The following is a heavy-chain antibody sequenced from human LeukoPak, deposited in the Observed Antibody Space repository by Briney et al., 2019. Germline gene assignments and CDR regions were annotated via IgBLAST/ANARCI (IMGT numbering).Heavy chain of an antibody. CDR1: GFTFTSYA. CDR3: AKDRDNWNPGGYSDY. V-gene: IGHV3-23*01. D-gene: IGHD1-20*01. Sequence: PGGSLRLSCAASGFTFTSYALSWVRQAPGKGLEWVSSISGSGSITYYADSVKGRFTISRDNSKNTLYLQMNSLRAEDTAVYYCAKDRDNWNPGGYSDYWGQGTLVTVSS. CDR2: ISGSGSIT. J-gene: IGHJ4*02.